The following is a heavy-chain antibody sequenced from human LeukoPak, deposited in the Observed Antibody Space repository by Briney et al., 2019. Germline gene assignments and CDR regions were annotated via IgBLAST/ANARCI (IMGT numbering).Heavy chain of an antibody. Sequence: GGSLRLSCVASGFTLRSYVMNWVRQIPGKGLEWVSSISGSGDSTFYADSVKGRFSISRDNSKNTLYLQVNGLRAEDTAVYYCAKDRLLNCRGGCYIFDYWGQGTVVTVSS. CDR1: GFTLRSYV. CDR3: AKDRLLNCRGGCYIFDY. J-gene: IGHJ4*02. V-gene: IGHV3-23*01. D-gene: IGHD2-21*02. CDR2: ISGSGDST.